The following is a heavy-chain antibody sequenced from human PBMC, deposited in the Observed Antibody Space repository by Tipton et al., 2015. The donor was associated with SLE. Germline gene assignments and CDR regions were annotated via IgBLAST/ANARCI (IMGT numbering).Heavy chain of an antibody. CDR1: GFTFSNYW. CDR2: IEMKSDGGTS. V-gene: IGHV3-15*04. D-gene: IGHD5-12*01. CDR3: ITVIVANWFDP. J-gene: IGHJ5*02. Sequence: SLRLSCAASGFTFSNYWMHWVRQSPGKGLEWISRIEMKSDGGTSDYAAPVKGRFTISRDDSKNTVYLEMNSLKTEDTAVYYCITVIVANWFDPWGQGTLVTVSS.